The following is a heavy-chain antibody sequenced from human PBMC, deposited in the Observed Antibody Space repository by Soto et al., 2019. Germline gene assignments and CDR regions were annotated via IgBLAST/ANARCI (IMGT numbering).Heavy chain of an antibody. J-gene: IGHJ4*02. D-gene: IGHD6-19*01. CDR1: GFTFDDYA. Sequence: EVQLVESGGGLVQPGRSLRLSCAASGFTFDDYAMHWVRQAPGKGLEWVSGISWNSGSIGYADSVKGRFTISRDNAKNSLYLQMNSLRAEDTALYYCAKDILIAVAETGGFDYWGQGTLVTVSS. V-gene: IGHV3-9*01. CDR2: ISWNSGSI. CDR3: AKDILIAVAETGGFDY.